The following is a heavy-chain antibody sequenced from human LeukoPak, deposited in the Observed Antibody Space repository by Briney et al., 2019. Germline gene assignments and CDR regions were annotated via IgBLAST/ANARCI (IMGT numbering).Heavy chain of an antibody. CDR3: ASEHYDFWSGYLTPPSNY. CDR2: IYYSGST. D-gene: IGHD3-3*01. J-gene: IGHJ4*02. CDR1: GGSISSSSFY. Sequence: SETLSLTCTVSGGSISSSSFYWGWIRQPPGKGLEWIGSIYYSGSTYYNPSLKSRVTIPVDTSKNQFSLKLTSVTAADTAVYYCASEHYDFWSGYLTPPSNYWGQGTLVTVSS. V-gene: IGHV4-39*02.